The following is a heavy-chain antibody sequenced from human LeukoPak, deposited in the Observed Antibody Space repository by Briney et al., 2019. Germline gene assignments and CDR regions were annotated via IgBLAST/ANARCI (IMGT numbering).Heavy chain of an antibody. V-gene: IGHV3-21*01. CDR1: GFTFSSYS. CDR2: ISSSSSCI. Sequence: GGSLRLSCAASGFTFSSYSMNWVRQAPGKGLEWVSSISSSSSCIYYADSVKGRFTISRDNAKNSLYLQMNSLRAEDTAVYYCARDLGRVRNWFDPWGQGTLVTVSS. J-gene: IGHJ5*02. CDR3: ARDLGRVRNWFDP. D-gene: IGHD1-26*01.